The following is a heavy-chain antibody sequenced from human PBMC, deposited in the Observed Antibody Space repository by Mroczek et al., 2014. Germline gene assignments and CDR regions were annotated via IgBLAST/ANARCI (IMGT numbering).Heavy chain of an antibody. V-gene: IGHV1-18*01. CDR3: ARDVGSGSYSVTDAFDI. J-gene: IGHJ3*02. D-gene: IGHD1-26*01. CDR2: ISAYNGNT. CDR1: GYTFTSYG. Sequence: QVQLVESGAEVKKPGASVKVSCKASGYTFTSYGISWVRQAPGQGLEWMGWISAYNGNTNYAQKLQGRVTMTTDTSTSTAYMELRSLRSDDTAVYYCARDVGSGSYSVTDAFDIWGQGTMVTVSS.